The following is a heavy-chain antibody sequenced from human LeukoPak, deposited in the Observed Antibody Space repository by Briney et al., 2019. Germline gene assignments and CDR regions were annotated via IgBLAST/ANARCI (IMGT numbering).Heavy chain of an antibody. Sequence: ASVNVSCKASGYTFTSYAMHWVRQAPGQRLEWMGWINAGNGNTKYSQKFQGRVTITRDTSASTAYMELSSLRSEDTAVYYCARDAVQSSGYPNWFDPWGQGTLVTVSS. CDR1: GYTFTSYA. V-gene: IGHV1-3*01. CDR3: ARDAVQSSGYPNWFDP. D-gene: IGHD3-3*01. J-gene: IGHJ5*02. CDR2: INAGNGNT.